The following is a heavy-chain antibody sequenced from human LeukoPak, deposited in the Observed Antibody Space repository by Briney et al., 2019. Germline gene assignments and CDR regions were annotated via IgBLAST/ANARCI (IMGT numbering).Heavy chain of an antibody. V-gene: IGHV1-69*05. CDR2: IIPIFGKA. CDR1: GGTFSIYA. Sequence: GASVKVSFKSSGGTFSIYAISWVRKAPGQGLEWMGGIIPIFGKANYAKKFQGRVTITTDESTSTAYMELSSLRSEDKAMYYCARGGGSSWYPTPLDYWGQGTLVTVSS. J-gene: IGHJ4*02. D-gene: IGHD6-13*01. CDR3: ARGGGSSWYPTPLDY.